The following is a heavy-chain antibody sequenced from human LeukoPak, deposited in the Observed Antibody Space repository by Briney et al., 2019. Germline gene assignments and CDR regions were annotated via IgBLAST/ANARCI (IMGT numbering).Heavy chain of an antibody. CDR1: GGSISSSSYY. CDR3: ARDKGGYCSGGSCYSETAEDY. CDR2: IVYSGST. V-gene: IGHV4-39*07. D-gene: IGHD2-15*01. Sequence: SETLSLTCTVSGGSISSSSYYWGWIRQPPGKGLEWIGSIVYSGSTYYNPSLKSRVTISVDTSKNQFSLKLSSVTAADTAVYYCARDKGGYCSGGSCYSETAEDYWGQGTLVTVSS. J-gene: IGHJ4*02.